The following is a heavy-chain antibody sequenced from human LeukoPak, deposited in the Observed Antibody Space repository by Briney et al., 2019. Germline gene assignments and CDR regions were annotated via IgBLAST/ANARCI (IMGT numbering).Heavy chain of an antibody. J-gene: IGHJ3*02. CDR2: ISWSSVSI. V-gene: IGHV3-9*01. Sequence: GRSLRLSCAALGFSFDDYATYWVRQAPGKGLEWVSGISWSSVSIGYADSVKGRFTISRDNAKNSLYLQMNSLKAEDTALYYCAKRKAGGYALDIWGQGTMVTVSS. CDR1: GFSFDDYA. CDR3: AKRKAGGYALDI. D-gene: IGHD3-16*01.